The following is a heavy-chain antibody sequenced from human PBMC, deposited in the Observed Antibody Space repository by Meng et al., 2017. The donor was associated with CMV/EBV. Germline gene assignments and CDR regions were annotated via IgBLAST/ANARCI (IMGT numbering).Heavy chain of an antibody. CDR3: ARHGDTAMVVGIDY. D-gene: IGHD5-18*01. V-gene: IGHV4-4*07. CDR2: IYTSGST. Sequence: QGQLPESGPGLVKPSETLSLTCTGSGGSISSYYWSWIRQPAGKGLEWIGRIYTSGSTNYNPSLKSRVTMSVDTSKNQFSLKLSSVTAADTAVYYCARHGDTAMVVGIDYWGQGTLVTVSS. J-gene: IGHJ4*02. CDR1: GGSISSYY.